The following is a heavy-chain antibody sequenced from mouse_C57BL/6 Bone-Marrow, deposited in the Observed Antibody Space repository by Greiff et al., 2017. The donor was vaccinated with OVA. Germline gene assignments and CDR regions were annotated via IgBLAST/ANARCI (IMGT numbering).Heavy chain of an antibody. CDR2: IDPETGGT. D-gene: IGHD2-5*01. CDR3: TRGYSNYYAMDY. CDR1: GYTFTDYE. V-gene: IGHV1-15*01. Sequence: QVQLQQSGAELVRPGASVTLSCKASGYTFTDYEMHWVKQTPVPGLEWIGAIDPETGGTAYNQKFTGKAILTADKSSSTAYMELRSLTSEDSAVDYCTRGYSNYYAMDYWGQGTSVTVSS. J-gene: IGHJ4*01.